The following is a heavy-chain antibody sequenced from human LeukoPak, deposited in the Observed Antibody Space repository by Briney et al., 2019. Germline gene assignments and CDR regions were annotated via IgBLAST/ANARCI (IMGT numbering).Heavy chain of an antibody. J-gene: IGHJ4*02. Sequence: GGSLRLSCAASGFTFSSYGMHWVRQAPGKGLEWVSSISGRGVSTNYADFVKGRFTISRDNSKSTLYLQMNSLRAEDTAVYYCATDPATVGITTRDFWGQGTLVTVSS. CDR2: ISGRGVST. D-gene: IGHD1-26*01. CDR3: ATDPATVGITTRDF. CDR1: GFTFSSYG. V-gene: IGHV3-23*01.